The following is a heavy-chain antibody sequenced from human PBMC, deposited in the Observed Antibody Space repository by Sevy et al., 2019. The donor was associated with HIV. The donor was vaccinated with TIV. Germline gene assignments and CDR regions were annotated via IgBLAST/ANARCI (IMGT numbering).Heavy chain of an antibody. J-gene: IGHJ4*02. CDR1: GFTFGDYA. D-gene: IGHD3-9*01. Sequence: GGSLRLSCTASGFTFGDYAMSWFRQAPGKGLEWVGFIRSKAYGGTTEYAASVKGRFTISRDDSKSMAYLQMNSLKTEDTAVYYCARDQLTGYYDMLTGSASFDYWGQGTVVTFSS. V-gene: IGHV3-49*03. CDR2: IRSKAYGGTT. CDR3: ARDQLTGYYDMLTGSASFDY.